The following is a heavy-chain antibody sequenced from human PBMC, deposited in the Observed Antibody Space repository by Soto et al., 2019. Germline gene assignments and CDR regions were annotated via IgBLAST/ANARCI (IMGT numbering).Heavy chain of an antibody. CDR2: ISSSGGKI. Sequence: GGSLRLSCAASGFTFSSYAMSWVRQAPGKGLEWVSGISSSGGKIYYADSVKGRFTISRDSAKSTLFLQMNSLRAEDTAVYHCANFRSETPTYGVLVWCQGPTVSV. CDR3: ANFRSETPTYGVLV. CDR1: GFTFSSYA. J-gene: IGHJ6*02. V-gene: IGHV3-23*01.